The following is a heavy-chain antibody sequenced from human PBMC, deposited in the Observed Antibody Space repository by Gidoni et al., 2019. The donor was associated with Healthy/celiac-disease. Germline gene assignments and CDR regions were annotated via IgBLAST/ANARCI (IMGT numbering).Heavy chain of an antibody. Sequence: EVQLVESGGGLVQPGGSLRLSCEAPGFTGSRNYMSWVRQAPGKGLEWVSVIYSGGSTYYADSVKGRFTISRDNSKNTLYLQMNSLRAEDTAVYYCARVPYYYDSSGYYRVRNVGYWGQGTLVTVSS. CDR1: GFTGSRNY. D-gene: IGHD3-22*01. V-gene: IGHV3-66*01. J-gene: IGHJ4*02. CDR2: IYSGGST. CDR3: ARVPYYYDSSGYYRVRNVGY.